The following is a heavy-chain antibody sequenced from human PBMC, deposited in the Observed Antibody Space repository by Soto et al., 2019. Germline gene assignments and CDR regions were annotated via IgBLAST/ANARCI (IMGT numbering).Heavy chain of an antibody. Sequence: GGSLRLSCAASGFTFSSYGMHWVRQAPGKGLEWVAVISYDGSNKYYADSVKGRFTISRDNSKNTLYLQMNSLRAEDTAVYYCAKNPLVAEVEYYYMDVWGKGTTVTVSS. J-gene: IGHJ6*03. CDR3: AKNPLVAEVEYYYMDV. V-gene: IGHV3-30*18. CDR2: ISYDGSNK. CDR1: GFTFSSYG. D-gene: IGHD2-15*01.